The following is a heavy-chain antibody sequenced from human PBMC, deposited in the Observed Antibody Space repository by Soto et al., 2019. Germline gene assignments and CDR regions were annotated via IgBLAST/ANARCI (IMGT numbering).Heavy chain of an antibody. D-gene: IGHD2-15*01. CDR2: MNPNSGET. CDR1: GYTFTDYD. V-gene: IGHV1-8*01. Sequence: QEQLVQSGAEVKKPGASVKVSCKTSGYTFTDYDINWLRQATGQGLEWIGWMNPNSGETGYAQKLHGRVTMTRSASLSTAYVELRSLRSEATAVYYCARVAVAARPRWYNWFDPWGQGTLVTVSS. J-gene: IGHJ5*02. CDR3: ARVAVAARPRWYNWFDP.